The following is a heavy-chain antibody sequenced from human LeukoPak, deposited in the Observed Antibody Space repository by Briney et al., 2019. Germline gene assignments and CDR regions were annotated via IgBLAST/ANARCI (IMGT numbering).Heavy chain of an antibody. CDR3: ATSYGSNFY. V-gene: IGHV4-34*01. CDR2: INHSGST. D-gene: IGHD6-19*01. J-gene: IGHJ4*02. Sequence: SETLSLTCAVYGGSFSGYYWSWIRQPPGKGLDRIGEINHSGSTNYNPSLKSRVTVSVDTSKNQFSLKLSSVTAADTAVYYCATSYGSNFYWGQGTLVTVSS. CDR1: GGSFSGYY.